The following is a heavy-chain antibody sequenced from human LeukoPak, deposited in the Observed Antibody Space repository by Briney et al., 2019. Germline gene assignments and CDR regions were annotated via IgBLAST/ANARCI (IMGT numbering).Heavy chain of an antibody. CDR2: IISSGSTI. CDR3: ARDGLGLTATGAFDI. D-gene: IGHD1-26*01. CDR1: GFTFSDYY. V-gene: IGHV3-11*04. Sequence: GGSLRLSCAASGFTFSDYYMSWIRQAPGKGLEWVSYIISSGSTIYYADSMKGRFTISRDNAKNSLYLQMNSLRAEDTALYYCARDGLGLTATGAFDIWGQGTMVTVSS. J-gene: IGHJ3*02.